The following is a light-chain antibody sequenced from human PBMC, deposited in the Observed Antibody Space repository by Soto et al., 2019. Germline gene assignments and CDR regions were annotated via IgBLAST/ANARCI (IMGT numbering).Light chain of an antibody. J-gene: IGLJ1*01. V-gene: IGLV2-14*01. CDR3: GSYTSSSTLEV. CDR1: SSDVGDYNF. Sequence: QSALTQPASVSGSPGQSITISCTGTSSDVGDYNFVSWYQQHPGKAPKLMIYEVSNRPSGVSNRFSGSKSGNTASLTISGLQAEDEADYYCGSYTSSSTLEVFGTGTKLTV. CDR2: EVS.